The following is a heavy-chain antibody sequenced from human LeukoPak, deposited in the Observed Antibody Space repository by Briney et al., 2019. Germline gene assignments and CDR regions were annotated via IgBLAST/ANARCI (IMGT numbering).Heavy chain of an antibody. CDR3: ARDSGSYYFDY. CDR1: GFTFRSYW. V-gene: IGHV3-74*01. CDR2: IYSDGSNT. J-gene: IGHJ4*02. Sequence: GVSLRLSCAASGFTFRSYWIHCVRQAPGKGLVGVSRIYSDGSNTDYADSVKGRLSISRDNAKNTLYLQMNSLRAEDTAVYYCARDSGSYYFDYWGQGTLVTVSS. D-gene: IGHD1-26*01.